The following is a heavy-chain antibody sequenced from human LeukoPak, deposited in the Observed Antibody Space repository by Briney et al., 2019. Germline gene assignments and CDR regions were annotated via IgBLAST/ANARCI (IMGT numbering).Heavy chain of an antibody. CDR3: ASRYCSGGDCYSWFDP. J-gene: IGHJ5*02. V-gene: IGHV4-34*01. Sequence: SETLSLTCAVYGGSLSGYKCRWIRQPPGKGLEWIGEINHSGSTNYNPSLKSRVIISVDTSKNQFSLKLSSVTAADTAVYYCASRYCSGGDCYSWFDPWGQGILVTVSS. CDR1: GGSLSGYK. CDR2: INHSGST. D-gene: IGHD2-15*01.